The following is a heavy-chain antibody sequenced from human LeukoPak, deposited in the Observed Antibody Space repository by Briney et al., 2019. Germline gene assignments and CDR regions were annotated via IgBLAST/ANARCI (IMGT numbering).Heavy chain of an antibody. Sequence: PGGSLRLSCAGSGFTFSDYYLTWIRQAPGKGLEWVSYISSGGSNTYYADSVKGRFTISRDNAKKSLYLQMNSLRAEDTAVYYCARGNLQITPNDAFDIWGQGTMVTVSS. CDR3: ARGNLQITPNDAFDI. J-gene: IGHJ3*02. CDR1: GFTFSDYY. D-gene: IGHD1-14*01. CDR2: ISSGGSNT. V-gene: IGHV3-11*04.